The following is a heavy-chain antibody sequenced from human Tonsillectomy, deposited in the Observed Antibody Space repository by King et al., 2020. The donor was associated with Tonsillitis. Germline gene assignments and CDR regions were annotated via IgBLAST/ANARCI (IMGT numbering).Heavy chain of an antibody. D-gene: IGHD6-19*01. J-gene: IGHJ4*02. V-gene: IGHV5-51*03. CDR2: IYPGDSDT. Sequence: VQLVQSGAEVKKPGDPLKISCKGSGYSFITYWIAWVRQMPGKGLEWMGIIYPGDSDTRYSPSFQGQVTISADKSITTAYLQWSSLKASDTAIYYCARGRSSFDYWGQGILVTVSS. CDR3: ARGRSSFDY. CDR1: GYSFITYW.